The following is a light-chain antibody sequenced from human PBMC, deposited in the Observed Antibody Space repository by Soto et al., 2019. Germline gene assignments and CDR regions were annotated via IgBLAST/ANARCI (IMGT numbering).Light chain of an antibody. CDR1: PSVSNF. Sequence: EIVLTQSPATLSLSPGERATLSCRASPSVSNFLAWYHQKPGQAPRLLIYDVSKRATGIPARFSGSGSGTAFTLTISSREPEDFAVYYCQQRNNWPPFTFGQGTKLEIK. V-gene: IGKV3-11*01. CDR2: DVS. J-gene: IGKJ2*01. CDR3: QQRNNWPPFT.